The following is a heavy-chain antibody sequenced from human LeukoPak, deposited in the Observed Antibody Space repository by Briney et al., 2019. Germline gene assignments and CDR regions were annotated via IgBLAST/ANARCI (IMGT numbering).Heavy chain of an antibody. J-gene: IGHJ4*02. CDR3: ARDVAVAGHFDY. D-gene: IGHD6-19*01. Sequence: SGGSLRLSCAASGFAFSGYAMSWVRQAPGKGLEWVSAISGSSGSITYADSVKGRFTISRDNSKNSLYLQMNSLRAEDTAVYYCARDVAVAGHFDYWGQGTLVAVSS. CDR1: GFAFSGYA. CDR2: ISGSSGSI. V-gene: IGHV3-23*01.